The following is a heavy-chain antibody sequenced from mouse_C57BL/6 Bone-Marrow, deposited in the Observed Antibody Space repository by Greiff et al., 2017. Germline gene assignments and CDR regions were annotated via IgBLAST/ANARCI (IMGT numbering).Heavy chain of an antibody. J-gene: IGHJ2*01. CDR3: ARDYYGSSWYFDY. Sequence: EVQLQQSGPELVKPGASVKISCKASGYTFTDYYMYWVQQSPGKSLEWMGDINPNNGGTSYTQKLKGKATLTVDKASSTAYMELRSLTSEDSAVYYGARDYYGSSWYFDYWGQGTILTVSS. V-gene: IGHV1-26*01. CDR1: GYTFTDYY. CDR2: INPNNGGT. D-gene: IGHD1-1*01.